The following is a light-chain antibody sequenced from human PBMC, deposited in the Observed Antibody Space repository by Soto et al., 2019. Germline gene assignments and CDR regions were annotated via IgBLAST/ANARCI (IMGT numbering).Light chain of an antibody. J-gene: IGKJ2*01. Sequence: DIPLTQYPSFLSASVGDRVTITCRASQGINIFLAWFQQKPGKAPNLLISAASTMQSGVPSRFSGSGSETEFTLTITSLQPEDSATYYCQQRNSYPRTFGQVTKVEIK. CDR1: QGINIF. V-gene: IGKV1-9*01. CDR3: QQRNSYPRT. CDR2: AAS.